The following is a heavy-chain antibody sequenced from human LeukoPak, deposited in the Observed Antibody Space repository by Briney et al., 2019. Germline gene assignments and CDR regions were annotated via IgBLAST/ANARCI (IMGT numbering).Heavy chain of an antibody. J-gene: IGHJ4*02. CDR1: GFTFEYYA. V-gene: IGHV3-9*01. Sequence: GGFLRLSCTASGFTFEYYAMHWVRQVPGKGLEWVSGISGNSGSLGYADSVKGRFTISRDNAQNSLYLQMNSLRAEDTAIYYCVRDRGTYRPIDYWGQGTLVTVSS. D-gene: IGHD1-26*01. CDR2: ISGNSGSL. CDR3: VRDRGTYRPIDY.